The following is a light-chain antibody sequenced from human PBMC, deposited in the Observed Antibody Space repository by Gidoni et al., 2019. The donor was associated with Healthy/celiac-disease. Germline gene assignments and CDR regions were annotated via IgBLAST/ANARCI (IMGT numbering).Light chain of an antibody. Sequence: DIQMTQSPSSLPASVGDRVTITCRASQSISSYLNWYQQKPGKAPKLLIYPPSSLQSGVPTRFSGSGSGADFTLTISSLQPEDVATYYCQRSYSTPRLTFGGGTKVEIK. CDR3: QRSYSTPRLT. J-gene: IGKJ4*01. CDR2: PPS. V-gene: IGKV1-39*01. CDR1: QSISSY.